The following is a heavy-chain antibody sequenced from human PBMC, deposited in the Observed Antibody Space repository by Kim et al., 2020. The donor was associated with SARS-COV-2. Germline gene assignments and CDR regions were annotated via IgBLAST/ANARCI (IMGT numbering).Heavy chain of an antibody. CDR1: GFTFSSYA. D-gene: IGHD1-26*01. J-gene: IGHJ4*02. Sequence: GGSLRLSCAASGFTFSSYAMSWVRQAPGKGLEWVSAISDSGGSTSYADSVKGRFTISGDNSKNTLYLQMNSLRAEDTAVYYCAKILVGANGFDYWGQVTLVAVSS. CDR2: ISDSGGST. V-gene: IGHV3-23*01. CDR3: AKILVGANGFDY.